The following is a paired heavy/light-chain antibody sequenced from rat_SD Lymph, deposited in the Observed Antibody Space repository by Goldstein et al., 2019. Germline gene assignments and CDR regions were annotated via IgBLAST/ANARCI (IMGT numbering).Light chain of an antibody. CDR2: SVS. V-gene: IGKV2S27*01. J-gene: IGKJ2-3*01. CDR3: MQATHAPYT. Sequence: DVVLTQTPPTLSATIGQSVSISCRSSQSLLDSDGDTYLNWLLQRPGQSPQLLIYSVSNLESGVPNRFSGSGSETDFTLKISGVEAEDLGVYYCMQATHAPYTFGAGTKLELK. CDR1: QSLLDSDGDTY.
Heavy chain of an antibody. CDR1: GFTFSDYY. Sequence: EVQLVESGGGLVQPGRSLKLSCAASGFTFSDYYMAWVRQAPTKGLEWVASISYDGGSTYYRDSVKGRFTISRDNAKSSLYLQMDSLRSEDTATYYCTTNYPGITFAYWGQGTLVTVSS. V-gene: IGHV5-20*01. CDR3: TTNYPGITFAY. D-gene: IGHD1-4*01. CDR2: ISYDGGST. J-gene: IGHJ3*01.